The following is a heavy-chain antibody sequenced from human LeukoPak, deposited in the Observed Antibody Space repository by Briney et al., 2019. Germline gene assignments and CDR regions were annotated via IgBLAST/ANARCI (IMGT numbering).Heavy chain of an antibody. J-gene: IGHJ4*02. V-gene: IGHV4-31*03. CDR1: GGSISIGGYY. D-gene: IGHD6-13*01. CDR3: ARVGYSSSWWNYFDY. CDR2: IYYSGST. Sequence: PSQTLSLTCTVSGGSISIGGYYWSWIRQHPGKGLEWIGYIYYSGSTYYNPSLKSRVTISVDTSKNQFSLKLSSVTAADTAVYYCARVGYSSSWWNYFDYWGQGTLVTVSS.